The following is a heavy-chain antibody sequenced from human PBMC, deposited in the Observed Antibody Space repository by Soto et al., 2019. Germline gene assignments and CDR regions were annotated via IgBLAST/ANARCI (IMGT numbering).Heavy chain of an antibody. D-gene: IGHD2-15*01. Sequence: QVQLVESGGGLVKPGGSLRLSCAASGFTFSDYYMSWIRQAPGTGLEWVSYISGSGSTTYYADSVKARFTISRDNAKNSLYLQRNSLRADDTAVYYCAICREDRWSYYYYLDVWGKGTTVTVSS. CDR1: GFTFSDYY. V-gene: IGHV3-11*01. CDR2: ISGSGSTT. J-gene: IGHJ6*03. CDR3: AICREDRWSYYYYLDV.